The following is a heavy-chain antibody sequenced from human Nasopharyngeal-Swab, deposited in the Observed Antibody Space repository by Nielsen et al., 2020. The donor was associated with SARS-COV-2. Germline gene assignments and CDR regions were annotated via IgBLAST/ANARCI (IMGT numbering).Heavy chain of an antibody. CDR1: GFSLRASGEG. V-gene: IGHV2-5*02. D-gene: IGHD3-9*01. CDR3: GHSRRYYDVLTGSYTALIDY. CDR2: IYWDDDK. Sequence: SGPTLVQPTETLRLTCSFSGFSLRASGEGVGWIRQPPGKALEWLALIYWDDDKRYSPSLRNKITITKDSSRNQVVLTMTAMDPVDTATYYCGHSRRYYDVLTGSYTALIDYWGQGTLVTVSS. J-gene: IGHJ4*02.